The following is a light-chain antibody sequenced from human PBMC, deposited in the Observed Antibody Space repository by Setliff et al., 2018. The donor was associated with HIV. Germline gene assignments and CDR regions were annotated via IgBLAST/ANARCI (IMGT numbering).Light chain of an antibody. CDR1: SSDVGSYNL. CDR2: EVT. J-gene: IGLJ1*01. CDR3: CSYAGSSTFPYV. V-gene: IGLV2-23*02. Sequence: QSVLTQPASVSGSPGQSITISCTGTSSDVGSYNLVSWYQQHPGKDPKVMIYEVTKRPSGVSNRFSGSKSGNAASLTISGLQAEDEADYYCCSYAGSSTFPYVFGTGTKVTV.